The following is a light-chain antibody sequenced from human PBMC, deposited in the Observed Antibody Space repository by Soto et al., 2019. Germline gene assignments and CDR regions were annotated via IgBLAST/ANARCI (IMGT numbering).Light chain of an antibody. Sequence: EIVLKQSPGTLSLTPGERATLSCRASQSVSTNYLAWHQQKPGQAPRLLIYGASSRATGIPDRFSGSGSGTDFTLTISRLEPEDFAVYYCQQYDTLPWTFGQGTKVEIK. CDR1: QSVSTNY. CDR3: QQYDTLPWT. CDR2: GAS. V-gene: IGKV3-20*01. J-gene: IGKJ1*01.